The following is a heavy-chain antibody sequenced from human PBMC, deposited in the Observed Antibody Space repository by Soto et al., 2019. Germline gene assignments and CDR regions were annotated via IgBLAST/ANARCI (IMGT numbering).Heavy chain of an antibody. CDR3: ARRQGXXYFGP. CDR2: IWPGDSDT. Sequence: PGESLKISCKGSGYTFTDYWIGWVRQMPGKGLEWMGIIWPGDSDTRYSPSFQGQVTISVDKSISTAYLQWSSLKASDTAIYYCARRQGXXYFGPWGQGTLVTVSS. J-gene: IGHJ5*02. CDR1: GYTFTDYW. D-gene: IGHD3-16*01. V-gene: IGHV5-51*01.